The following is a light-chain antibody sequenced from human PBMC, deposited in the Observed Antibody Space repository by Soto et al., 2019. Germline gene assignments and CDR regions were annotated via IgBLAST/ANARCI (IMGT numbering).Light chain of an antibody. CDR3: SSYANNNNFKFV. J-gene: IGLJ1*01. V-gene: IGLV2-8*01. CDR1: SIYVGVDSD. Sequence: QSALTQPPSASGSPGLSVTISLTLTSIYVGVDSDXALYXXRRXXAPKLMIYEVSKRPSGVPDRFSGSKSGNTASLTVSGIQAEDEADYYCSSYANNNNFKFVFGTGTKVTVL. CDR2: EVS.